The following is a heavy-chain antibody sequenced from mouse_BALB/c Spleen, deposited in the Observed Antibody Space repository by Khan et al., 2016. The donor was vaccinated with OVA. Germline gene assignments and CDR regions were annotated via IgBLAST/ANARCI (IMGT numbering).Heavy chain of an antibody. V-gene: IGHV1-7*01. CDR2: INPSTGYT. CDR3: ARRGLRWDFDY. CDR1: GYTFINYW. J-gene: IGHJ2*01. D-gene: IGHD1-1*01. Sequence: QVQLQQSGAELAKPGASVKMSCKASGYTFINYWILWVKQRPGQVLERIGYINPSTGYTEYNQNFKDKATLTADKSSSTAYMQLSSLTSEDSAVYYCARRGLRWDFDYWGQGTTLTVSS.